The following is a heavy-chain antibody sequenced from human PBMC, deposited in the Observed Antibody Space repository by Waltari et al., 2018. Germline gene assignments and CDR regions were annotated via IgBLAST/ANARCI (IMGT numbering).Heavy chain of an antibody. CDR3: AREGFYYYYYMDV. V-gene: IGHV3-21*01. CDR2: IRSSSRYI. J-gene: IGHJ6*03. Sequence: EVQLVESGGGLVKPGGSLRLSCAASGFTFSSYSMNWVRQAPGKGLEGGSSIRSSSRYIYYADSVKGRVTISRENAKNSLYLQMNSLRAEDTAVYYCAREGFYYYYYMDVWGKGTTVTISS. CDR1: GFTFSSYS.